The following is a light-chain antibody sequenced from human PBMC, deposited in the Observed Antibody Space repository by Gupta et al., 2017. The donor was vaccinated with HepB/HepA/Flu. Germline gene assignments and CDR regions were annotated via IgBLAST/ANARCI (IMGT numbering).Light chain of an antibody. CDR2: GAS. CDR1: QSVSRSY. Sequence: EIVLSQSPGTLSLSPGERATPSCRASQSVSRSYLAWYQQKPGQAPRLLIYGASSRATGIPDRFSGSGSGTDFTLTISRLEPEDFAVYYCQQYGSSPRTFGQGTRLEIK. CDR3: QQYGSSPRT. V-gene: IGKV3-20*01. J-gene: IGKJ5*01.